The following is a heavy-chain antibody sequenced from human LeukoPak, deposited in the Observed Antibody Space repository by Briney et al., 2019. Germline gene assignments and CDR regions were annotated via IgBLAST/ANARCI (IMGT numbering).Heavy chain of an antibody. CDR2: IRYDGSNK. D-gene: IGHD3-10*01. J-gene: IGHJ4*02. CDR1: GFTFSSYG. CDR3: AKYGSGWFYYYFDY. Sequence: GSLRLSCAASGFTFSSYGMHWVRQAPGKGLEWVAFIRYDGSNKYYADSVKGRFTISRDNSKNTLYLQMNSLRAEDTAVYYCAKYGSGWFYYYFDYWGQGTLVTVSS. V-gene: IGHV3-30*02.